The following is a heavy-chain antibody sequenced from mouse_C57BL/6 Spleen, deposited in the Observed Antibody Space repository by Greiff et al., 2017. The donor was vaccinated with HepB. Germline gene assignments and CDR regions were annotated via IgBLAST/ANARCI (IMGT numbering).Heavy chain of an antibody. J-gene: IGHJ2*01. CDR1: GYTFTSYW. V-gene: IGHV1-50*01. Sequence: QVQLQQSGAELVKPGASVKLSCKASGYTFTSYWMQWVKQRPGQGLEWIGEIDPSDSYTNYNQKFKGKATLTVDTSSSTAYMQLSSLTSEDSAVYYCAITGPYFDYWGQGTTLTVSS. CDR2: IDPSDSYT. CDR3: AITGPYFDY. D-gene: IGHD4-1*01.